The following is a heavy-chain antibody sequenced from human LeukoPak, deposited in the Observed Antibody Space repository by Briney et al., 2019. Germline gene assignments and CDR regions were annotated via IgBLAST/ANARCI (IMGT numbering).Heavy chain of an antibody. D-gene: IGHD4-17*01. CDR2: INPNSGGT. Sequence: ASVKVSCKASGYTFTSYYMHWVRQAPGQGLEWMGWINPNSGGTNYAQKFQGRVTMTRDTSISTAYMELSRLRSDDTAVHYCARGRYGDYDRFDYWGQGTLSPSPQ. CDR3: ARGRYGDYDRFDY. V-gene: IGHV1-2*02. J-gene: IGHJ4*02. CDR1: GYTFTSYY.